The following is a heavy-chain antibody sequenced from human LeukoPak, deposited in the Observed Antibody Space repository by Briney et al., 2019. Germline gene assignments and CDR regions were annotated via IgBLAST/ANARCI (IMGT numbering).Heavy chain of an antibody. CDR1: GFTLSSYA. J-gene: IGHJ4*02. V-gene: IGHV3-23*01. CDR3: AKAPVTTCSGAYCYPFDY. D-gene: IGHD2-21*01. Sequence: GGSLRLSCAASGFTLSSYAMSWVRQAPGKGLEWVSAISVSGNTYHSDSVKGRFTISRDSSKNTLYLQMNRLRAEDAAVYYCAKAPVTTCSGAYCYPFDYWGQGTLVTVSS. CDR2: ISVSGNT.